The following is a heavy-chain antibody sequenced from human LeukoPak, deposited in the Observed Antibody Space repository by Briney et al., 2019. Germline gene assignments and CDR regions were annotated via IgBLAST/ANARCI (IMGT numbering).Heavy chain of an antibody. CDR3: ARGSRGRSQYYMDV. D-gene: IGHD3-16*01. CDR1: GGSFSGYY. Sequence: SETLSLTCAVYGGSFSGYYWGWIRQPPGKGLEWIGSIYYSGSTYYNPSLKSRVTISVDTSKNQFSLKLSSVTAADTAVYYCARGSRGRSQYYMDVWGKGTTVTVSS. V-gene: IGHV4-34*01. CDR2: IYYSGST. J-gene: IGHJ6*03.